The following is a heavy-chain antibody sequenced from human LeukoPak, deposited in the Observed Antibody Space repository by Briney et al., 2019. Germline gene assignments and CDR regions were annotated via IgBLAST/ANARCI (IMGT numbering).Heavy chain of an antibody. Sequence: SETLSLTCTVSGGSISSSSYYWGWIRQPPGKGLEWIGSIYYSGSTYYNPSLKSRVTISVDTSKNQFSLKLRSVTAADTAVYYCARRATSYFDYWGQGTLVTVSS. CDR1: GGSISSSSYY. CDR2: IYYSGST. D-gene: IGHD5-24*01. J-gene: IGHJ4*02. V-gene: IGHV4-39*01. CDR3: ARRATSYFDY.